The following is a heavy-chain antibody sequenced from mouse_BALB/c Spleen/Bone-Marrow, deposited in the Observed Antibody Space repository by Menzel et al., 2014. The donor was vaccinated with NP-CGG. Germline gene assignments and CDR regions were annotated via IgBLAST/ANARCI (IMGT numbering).Heavy chain of an antibody. D-gene: IGHD1-1*01. Sequence: EVKLQESGAELVKPGASVKLSYTASGFNIKDTYMHWVKQRPEQGLEWIGRIDPANGNTKYDPKFQGKATITADTSSNTAYLQLSSLTSEDTAVYYCASYYYGRYFDVWGAGTTVTVSS. CDR3: ASYYYGRYFDV. V-gene: IGHV14-3*02. CDR2: IDPANGNT. CDR1: GFNIKDTY. J-gene: IGHJ1*01.